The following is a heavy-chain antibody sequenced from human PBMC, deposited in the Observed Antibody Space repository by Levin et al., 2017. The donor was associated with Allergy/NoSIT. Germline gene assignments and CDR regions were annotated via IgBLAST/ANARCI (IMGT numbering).Heavy chain of an antibody. CDR2: INSDGSST. D-gene: IGHD6-13*01. J-gene: IGHJ3*02. CDR1: GFTFSSYW. V-gene: IGHV3-74*01. Sequence: GGSLRLSCAASGFTFSSYWMHWVRQAPGKGLVWVSRINSDGSSTSNADSVKGRFTISRDNAKNTLSLQMTSLRAEDTALYYCVRGTFDIWGQGTMVTVSS. CDR3: VRGTFDI.